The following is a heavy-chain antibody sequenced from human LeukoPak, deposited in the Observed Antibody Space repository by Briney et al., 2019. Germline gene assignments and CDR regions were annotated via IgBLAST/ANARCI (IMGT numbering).Heavy chain of an antibody. Sequence: ASVKVSCKASGYTLTDYYMHWVRQAPGQGLEWMGRINPNSGGTNYAQKFQGRVTMTRDTSISTAYMELSSLRSEDTAVYYCGRSYYDSSGTSLSYYYYGMDVWGQGTTVTVSS. CDR2: INPNSGGT. CDR1: GYTLTDYY. V-gene: IGHV1-2*06. J-gene: IGHJ6*02. D-gene: IGHD3-22*01. CDR3: GRSYYDSSGTSLSYYYYGMDV.